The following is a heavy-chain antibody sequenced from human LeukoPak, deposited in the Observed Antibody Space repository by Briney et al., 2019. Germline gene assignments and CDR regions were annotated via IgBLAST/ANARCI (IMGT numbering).Heavy chain of an antibody. CDR1: GGTFSSYA. V-gene: IGHV1-69*06. CDR3: ARHYYDFWSGSFDY. D-gene: IGHD3-3*01. Sequence: GASVKVSCKASGGTFSSYAISWVRQAPGQGLEWMGGIIPIFGTANYAQKLQGRVTITADKSTGTAYMELSSLRSEDTAVYYCARHYYDFWSGSFDYWGQGTLVTVTS. CDR2: IIPIFGTA. J-gene: IGHJ4*02.